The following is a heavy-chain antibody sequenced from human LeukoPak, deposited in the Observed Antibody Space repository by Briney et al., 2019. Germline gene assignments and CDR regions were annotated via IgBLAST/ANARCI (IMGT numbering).Heavy chain of an antibody. V-gene: IGHV1-2*02. CDR2: INPNSGGT. CDR1: GYTFTGYY. Sequence: GASVKVSCKASGYTFTGYYMHWVRQAPGRGLEWMGWINPNSGGTNYAQKFQGRVTMTRDTSISTAYMELSRLRSDDTAVYYCAVYDSSGYYWFDYWGQGTLVTVSS. CDR3: AVYDSSGYYWFDY. J-gene: IGHJ4*02. D-gene: IGHD3-22*01.